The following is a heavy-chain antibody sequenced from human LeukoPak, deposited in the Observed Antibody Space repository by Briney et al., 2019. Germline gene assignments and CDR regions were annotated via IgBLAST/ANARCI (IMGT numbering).Heavy chain of an antibody. V-gene: IGHV1-2*02. CDR1: GYTFTGYY. J-gene: IGHJ2*01. Sequence: ASVKVSCKASGYTFTGYYMHWVRQAPGQGLEWMGWINPNSGGTNYARKFQGRVTMTRDTSISTAYMELSRLRSDDTAVYYCARDLVLNWGSNWYFDLWGRGTLVTVSS. CDR3: ARDLVLNWGSNWYFDL. D-gene: IGHD4/OR15-4a*01. CDR2: INPNSGGT.